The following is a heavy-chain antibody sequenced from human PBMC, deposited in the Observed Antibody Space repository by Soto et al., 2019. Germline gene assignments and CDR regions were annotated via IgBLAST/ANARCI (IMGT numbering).Heavy chain of an antibody. D-gene: IGHD2-8*02. J-gene: IGHJ4*02. Sequence: GGSLRLSCVASGFIFNSYSMSWVRQAPGRGLEWVATIRQDGGQMYYVDSVKGRFTISRDRAKNSLYLQMNSLTVEDTALYYCSTTGGYWGQGILVTVSS. CDR1: GFIFNSYS. CDR3: STTGGY. V-gene: IGHV3-7*05. CDR2: IRQDGGQM.